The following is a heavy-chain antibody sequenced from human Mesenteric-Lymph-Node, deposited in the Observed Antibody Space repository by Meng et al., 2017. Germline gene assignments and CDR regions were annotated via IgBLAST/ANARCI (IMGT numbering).Heavy chain of an antibody. Sequence: RARLGAQGTRPGPSVNVSAKPSGYTFTGVYIKWVGPAHGQGLEWIGWMKHNSGNTGYAQKFQGRVTMTRNTSISTAYMELSSLRSEDTAVYYCARAEDYGGNANYWGQGTLVTVSS. D-gene: IGHD4-23*01. V-gene: IGHV1-8*01. J-gene: IGHJ4*02. CDR3: ARAEDYGGNANY. CDR1: GYTFTGVY. CDR2: MKHNSGNT.